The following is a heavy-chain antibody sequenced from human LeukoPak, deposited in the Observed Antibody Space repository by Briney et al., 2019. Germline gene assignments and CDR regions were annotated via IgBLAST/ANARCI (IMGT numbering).Heavy chain of an antibody. V-gene: IGHV3-23*01. Sequence: GGSLRLSCAASGFTFSSNAMSWVRQAPGKGLEWVSGISSSGGNTYYADSVKGRFTISRDNSKNTLYLQVNSLRAEDTAIYYCVSADYGAFDYWGQGTLVTVSS. CDR2: ISSSGGNT. D-gene: IGHD4-17*01. J-gene: IGHJ4*02. CDR3: VSADYGAFDY. CDR1: GFTFSSNA.